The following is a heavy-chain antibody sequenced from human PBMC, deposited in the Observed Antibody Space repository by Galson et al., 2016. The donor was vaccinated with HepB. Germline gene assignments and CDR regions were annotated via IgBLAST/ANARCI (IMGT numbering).Heavy chain of an antibody. J-gene: IGHJ4*02. Sequence: SLRLSCAASGVTVSNNYMSWVRQAPGRGLEWVSVIYSGGATYYADSVKGRFTISRDNSKNTVYLQMNSLRAEDTAVYYCARDTWTWNGGQGTLVTVSS. CDR2: IYSGGAT. V-gene: IGHV3-66*01. D-gene: IGHD3/OR15-3a*01. CDR3: ARDTWTWN. CDR1: GVTVSNNY.